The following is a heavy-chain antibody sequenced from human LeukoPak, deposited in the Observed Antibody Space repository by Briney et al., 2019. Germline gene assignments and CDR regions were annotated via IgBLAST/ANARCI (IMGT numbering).Heavy chain of an antibody. J-gene: IGHJ5*02. V-gene: IGHV4-30-4*01. CDR1: GGSISSSDYY. Sequence: PSETLSLTCTVSGGSISSSDYYWSWIRQPPGKGLEWIGYIYYSGSTYYNPSLKSRVTISVDTSKNQFSLKLSSVTAADTAVYYCARVSLRHNWFDPWGQGTLVTVSS. CDR2: IYYSGST. D-gene: IGHD5/OR15-5a*01. CDR3: ARVSLRHNWFDP.